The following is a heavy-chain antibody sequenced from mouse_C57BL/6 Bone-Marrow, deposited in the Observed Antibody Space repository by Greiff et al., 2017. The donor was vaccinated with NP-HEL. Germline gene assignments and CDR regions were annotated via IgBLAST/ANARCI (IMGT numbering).Heavy chain of an antibody. CDR2: IHPNSGST. D-gene: IGHD1-1*01. V-gene: IGHV1-64*01. J-gene: IGHJ1*03. CDR3: ARWPHYYGSSYEYFDV. Sequence: QVQLQQPGAELVKPGASVKLSCKASGYTFTSYWMHWVKQRPGQGLEWIGMIHPNSGSTNYNEKFKSKATLTVDKSSSTAYMQLSSLTSEDSAVYYCARWPHYYGSSYEYFDVWGTGTTVTVSS. CDR1: GYTFTSYW.